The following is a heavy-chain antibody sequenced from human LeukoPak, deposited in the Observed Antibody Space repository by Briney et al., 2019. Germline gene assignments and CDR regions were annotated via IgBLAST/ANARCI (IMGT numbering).Heavy chain of an antibody. V-gene: IGHV3-11*04. Sequence: GGSLRLSCAASGFTFSDYYMSWIRHAPGKGLEWVSYISSSGSTIYYADSVKGRFTISRDNAKNSLYLQMNSLRAEDTAVYYCTREYWPYYFDYWGQGALVTVSS. CDR1: GFTFSDYY. J-gene: IGHJ4*02. CDR3: TREYWPYYFDY. CDR2: ISSSGSTI. D-gene: IGHD2-8*02.